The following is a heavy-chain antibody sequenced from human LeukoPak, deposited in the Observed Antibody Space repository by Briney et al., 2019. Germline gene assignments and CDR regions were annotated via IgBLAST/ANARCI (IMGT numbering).Heavy chain of an antibody. CDR3: ERGDAYAHAFGN. D-gene: IGHD2-2*01. CDR1: GFTFSSYG. V-gene: IGHV3-33*01. CDR2: IWDDGSKK. J-gene: IGHJ3*02. Sequence: PGGSLRLSCAASGFTFSSYGMHWVRQAPGKGLEWVAVIWDDGSKKYYADSVKGRFTISRDNSKNTLYLQMNSLRAEDTAVHYCERGDAYAHAFGNWGQGTMVTVSS.